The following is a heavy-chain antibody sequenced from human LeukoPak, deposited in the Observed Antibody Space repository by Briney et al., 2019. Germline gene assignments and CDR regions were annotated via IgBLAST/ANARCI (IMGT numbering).Heavy chain of an antibody. J-gene: IGHJ3*02. D-gene: IGHD3-22*01. Sequence: PGGSLRLSCAASGFTFSSYAMHWVRQAPGKGLEWVSAISGSGGSTHYADSVKGRFTISRDNSKNTLYLQMNSLRAEDTAVYYCAKDPGVTMIVVVTRGAFDIWGQGTMVTVSS. V-gene: IGHV3-23*01. CDR3: AKDPGVTMIVVVTRGAFDI. CDR2: ISGSGGST. CDR1: GFTFSSYA.